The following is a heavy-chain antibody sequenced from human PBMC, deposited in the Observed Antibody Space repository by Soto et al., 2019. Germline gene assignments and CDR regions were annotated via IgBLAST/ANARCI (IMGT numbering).Heavy chain of an antibody. CDR2: ISAYNGNT. J-gene: IGHJ4*02. D-gene: IGHD6-19*01. V-gene: IGHV1-18*04. CDR1: GYTFTSYG. CDR3: ARDLAKEAALAPDY. Sequence: GASVKVCCKASGYTFTSYGISWVRQAPGQGLEWMGWISAYNGNTNYAQKLQGRVTMTTDTSTSTAYMELRSLRSDDTAVYYCARDLAKEAALAPDYWGQGTLVTVSS.